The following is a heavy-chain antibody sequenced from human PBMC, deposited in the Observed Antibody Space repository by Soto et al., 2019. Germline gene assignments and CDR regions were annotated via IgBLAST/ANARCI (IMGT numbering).Heavy chain of an antibody. D-gene: IGHD2-15*01. J-gene: IGHJ5*02. V-gene: IGHV4-39*01. Sequence: QLQLQESSPGLVKPSETLSLTCTVSGGSISTSAYYWAWIRQPPGKVLEWIRSMHYSGTTNYSPSLRILITISIDTSTNQFSLTLTSVTAAHTPVYYCATHGRPLVVDPWGQGTLVTFSS. CDR2: MHYSGTT. CDR1: GGSISTSAYY. CDR3: ATHGRPLVVDP.